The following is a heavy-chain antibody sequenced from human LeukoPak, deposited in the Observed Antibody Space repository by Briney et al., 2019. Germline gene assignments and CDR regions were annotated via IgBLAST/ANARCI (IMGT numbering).Heavy chain of an antibody. CDR1: GGSISSGGYS. J-gene: IGHJ4*02. D-gene: IGHD2-2*01. V-gene: IGHV4-31*03. CDR2: IYYSGST. Sequence: KPSQTLSLTCTVSGGSISSGGYSWSWIRQHPGKGLEWIGYIYYSGSTYYHPSLKSRVTISVDTSKNQFSLKLTSVTAADTAVYYCASAGGYCSSTSCLSLDYWGQGTLVTVSS. CDR3: ASAGGYCSSTSCLSLDY.